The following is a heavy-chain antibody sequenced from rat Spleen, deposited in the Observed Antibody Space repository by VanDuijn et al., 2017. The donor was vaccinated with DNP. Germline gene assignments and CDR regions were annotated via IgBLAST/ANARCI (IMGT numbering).Heavy chain of an antibody. J-gene: IGHJ1*01. CDR2: IWTNGLT. D-gene: IGHD1-2*01. CDR1: GFSLTNYN. V-gene: IGHV2-30*01. Sequence: QVQLKESGPGLVQPSQTLSLTCTVSGFSLTNYNVHWVRQPTGRGLEWMGMIWTNGLTDYKSALKSLLSISRDTSKSQVFLEINRLQPEVIATYYGVRGSYYSTYRYGYWYFAFWGPGTMVTVSS. CDR3: VRGSYYSTYRYGYWYFAF.